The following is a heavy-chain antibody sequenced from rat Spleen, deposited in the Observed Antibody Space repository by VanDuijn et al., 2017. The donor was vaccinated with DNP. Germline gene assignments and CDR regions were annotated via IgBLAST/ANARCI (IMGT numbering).Heavy chain of an antibody. Sequence: EVQLMESGGDLVQPGRSLKLSCVASGFTFNYYWMTWVRQVPGKGLEWLASINTDGGSTYYPDSVKGRFTISRDNAQNSQYLQMDSLRSEDTATYYCTTALGDAWGQGTSVTVSS. CDR2: INTDGGST. CDR3: TTALGDA. J-gene: IGHJ4*01. V-gene: IGHV5-31*01. CDR1: GFTFNYYW.